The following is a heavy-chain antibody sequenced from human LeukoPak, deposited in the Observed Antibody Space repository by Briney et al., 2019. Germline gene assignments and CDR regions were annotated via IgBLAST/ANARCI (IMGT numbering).Heavy chain of an antibody. Sequence: GGSLRLSCAASGFTFSSYAMSWVRQAPGKGLEWVSAISGSGGSTYYADSVKGRFTISRDNSKNTLYLQMNSLRAEDTAVYYCAKGSQGLPVGSCYYDYWGQGTLVTVSS. V-gene: IGHV3-23*01. CDR1: GFTFSSYA. J-gene: IGHJ4*02. D-gene: IGHD2-15*01. CDR2: ISGSGGST. CDR3: AKGSQGLPVGSCYYDY.